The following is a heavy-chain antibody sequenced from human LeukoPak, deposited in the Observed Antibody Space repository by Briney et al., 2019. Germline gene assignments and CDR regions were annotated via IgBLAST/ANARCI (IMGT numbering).Heavy chain of an antibody. CDR3: ARGYGYYYGMDV. CDR1: GFTFSSYG. J-gene: IGHJ6*02. V-gene: IGHV3-33*01. Sequence: PGGSLRPSCAASGFTFSSYGMHWVRQAPGKGLEWVAVIWYDGSNKYYADSVKGRFTISRDNSKNTLYLQMNSLRAEDTAVSYCARGYGYYYGMDVWGQGTTVTVSS. D-gene: IGHD3-16*01. CDR2: IWYDGSNK.